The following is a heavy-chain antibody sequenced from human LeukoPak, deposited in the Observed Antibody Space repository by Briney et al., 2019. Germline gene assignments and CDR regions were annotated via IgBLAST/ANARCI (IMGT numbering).Heavy chain of an antibody. D-gene: IGHD5-18*01. J-gene: IGHJ3*02. CDR1: GFTFSSYG. Sequence: GGSLRLSCAASGFTFSSYGMHWVRQAPGKGLEWVAVISYDGSNKYYADSVKGRFTISRDNFKNTLYLQMNSLRAEDTAVYYCAKVEDTAIGDAFDIWGQGTMVTVSS. CDR3: AKVEDTAIGDAFDI. V-gene: IGHV3-30*18. CDR2: ISYDGSNK.